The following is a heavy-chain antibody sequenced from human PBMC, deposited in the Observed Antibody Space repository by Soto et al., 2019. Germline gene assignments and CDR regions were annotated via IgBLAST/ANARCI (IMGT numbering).Heavy chain of an antibody. CDR2: IYYSGST. J-gene: IGHJ4*02. CDR3: ARRYSSSFAY. D-gene: IGHD6-13*01. V-gene: IGHV4-59*08. Sequence: PSETLSLTCTVSGGSISSYYWSWIRQPPGKGLEWIGYIYYSGSTNYNPSLKSRVTISVDTSKNQFSLKLSSVTAADTAVYYCARRYSSSFAYWGQGTLVTVS. CDR1: GGSISSYY.